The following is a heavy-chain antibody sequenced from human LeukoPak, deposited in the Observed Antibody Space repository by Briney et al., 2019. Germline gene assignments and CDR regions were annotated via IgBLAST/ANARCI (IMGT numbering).Heavy chain of an antibody. CDR3: ARASYYYDSSGYPGYYFDY. V-gene: IGHV1-2*02. J-gene: IGHJ4*02. Sequence: ASVKVSCKASGYTFTDYYMHWVRQAPGQGLEWMGWINPNSGGTNYAQKFQGRVTMTRDASISTAYMELSRLRSDDTAVYYCARASYYYDSSGYPGYYFDYWGQGTLVTVSS. CDR2: INPNSGGT. D-gene: IGHD3-22*01. CDR1: GYTFTDYY.